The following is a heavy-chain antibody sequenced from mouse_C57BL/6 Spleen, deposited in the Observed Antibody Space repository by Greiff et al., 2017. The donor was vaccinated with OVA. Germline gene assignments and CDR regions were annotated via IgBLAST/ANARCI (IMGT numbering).Heavy chain of an antibody. J-gene: IGHJ2*01. D-gene: IGHD1-1*01. Sequence: QVQLQQPGAELVKPGASVKLSCKASGYTFTSYWMQWVKQRPGQGLEWIGEIDPSDRYTNYNQKFKGTATLTVDTSSSTAYMQLSSLTSEDSAVYYCARGNYGSSYPSFGYWGQGTTLTVSS. CDR3: ARGNYGSSYPSFGY. CDR1: GYTFTSYW. V-gene: IGHV1-50*01. CDR2: IDPSDRYT.